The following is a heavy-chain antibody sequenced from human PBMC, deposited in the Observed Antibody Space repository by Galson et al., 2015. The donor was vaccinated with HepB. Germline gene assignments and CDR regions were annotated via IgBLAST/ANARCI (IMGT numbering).Heavy chain of an antibody. CDR3: ARTSPDSGNYGLPDAFDI. D-gene: IGHD3-10*01. CDR1: GGSISNSRYY. Sequence: SETLSLTCTVSGGSISNSRYYWGWIRQPPGKGLEWIGHIYYNGNTYHNPSLKSRVTISVDPSKNQFSLKLSSVTAADTAVYYCARTSPDSGNYGLPDAFDIWGQGTMVTVSS. CDR2: IYYNGNT. V-gene: IGHV4-39*01. J-gene: IGHJ3*02.